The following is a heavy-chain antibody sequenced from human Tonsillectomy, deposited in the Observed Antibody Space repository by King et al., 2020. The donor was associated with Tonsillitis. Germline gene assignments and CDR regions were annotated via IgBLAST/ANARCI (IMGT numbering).Heavy chain of an antibody. CDR3: AREDNYYFDY. Sequence: HVQLQESGPGLVKPSETLSLTCTVSGGSLSSYYWSWIRQPPGKGLEWIGYIYYSGSTNYNPSLKSRVTISVETSKNQFSLKLSSVTAADTAVYYCAREDNYYFDYWGQGTLVTVSS. D-gene: IGHD1-1*01. J-gene: IGHJ4*02. V-gene: IGHV4-59*01. CDR2: IYYSGST. CDR1: GGSLSSYY.